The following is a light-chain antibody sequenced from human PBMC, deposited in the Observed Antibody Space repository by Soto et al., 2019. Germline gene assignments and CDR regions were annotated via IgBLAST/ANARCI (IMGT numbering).Light chain of an antibody. CDR3: QQYFSSHFT. V-gene: IGKV3-20*01. Sequence: EIVLTQSPGTLSLSPGERATLSCRANESISSTFLAWYQQKPGQAPRLLIFGASSRATGIPDRFSGRGSGTDFTLTISRQAPEDFAVYYCQQYFSSHFTFGPGSKVDIK. CDR1: ESISSTF. J-gene: IGKJ3*01. CDR2: GAS.